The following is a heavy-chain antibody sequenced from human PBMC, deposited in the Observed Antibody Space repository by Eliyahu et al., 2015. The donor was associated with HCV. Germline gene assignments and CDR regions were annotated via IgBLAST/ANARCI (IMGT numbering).Heavy chain of an antibody. CDR2: ISAYNGNT. V-gene: IGHV1-18*01. D-gene: IGHD6-25*01. J-gene: IGHJ4*02. Sequence: MGWISAYNGNTNYAQKLQGRVTMTTDTSTSTAYMELRSLRSDDTAVYYCARGRSAVDYWGQGTLVTVSS. CDR3: ARGRSAVDY.